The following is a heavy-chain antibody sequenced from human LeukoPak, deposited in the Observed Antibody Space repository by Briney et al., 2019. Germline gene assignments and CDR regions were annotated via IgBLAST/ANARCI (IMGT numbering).Heavy chain of an antibody. V-gene: IGHV3-7*01. J-gene: IGHJ3*02. CDR1: GFTFSSYW. CDR3: ARVEAPYSGSYYGAFDI. D-gene: IGHD1-26*01. CDR2: IKQDGSEK. Sequence: GGSLRLSCAASGFTFSSYWMSWVRQAPGKGLEWVANIKQDGSEKYYVDSVKGRFTISRDNAKNSLYLQMNSLRAEDTAVYYCARVEAPYSGSYYGAFDIWGQGTMVTVSS.